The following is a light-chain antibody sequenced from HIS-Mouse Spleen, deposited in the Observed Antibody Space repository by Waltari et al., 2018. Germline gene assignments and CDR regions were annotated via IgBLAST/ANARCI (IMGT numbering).Light chain of an antibody. CDR1: SSNIGSNT. V-gene: IGLV1-44*01. J-gene: IGLJ2*01. CDR2: SNN. Sequence: QSVLTQPPSASGTPGQRATISCSGSSSNIGSNTVNWYQQLPATAPKLLIYSNNQRPSGVPDRFSGSKSGTSASLAISGLQSEDEADYYCAAWDDSLNGVVFGGGTKLTVL. CDR3: AAWDDSLNGVV.